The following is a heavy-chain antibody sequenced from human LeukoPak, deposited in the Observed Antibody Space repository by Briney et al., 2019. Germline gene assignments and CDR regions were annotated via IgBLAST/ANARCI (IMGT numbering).Heavy chain of an antibody. V-gene: IGHV3-9*01. CDR2: ITWNSGRI. CDR1: GFTFDDYA. Sequence: PGRSLRLSCAASGFTFDDYAMRWVRQAPGKGLEWVSGITWNSGRIDYADSVKGRFTISRDNAKNSLYLQMNSLRVEDTALYYCVKDTYGSGSYSSPFDYWGQGTLVTVSS. J-gene: IGHJ4*02. D-gene: IGHD3-10*01. CDR3: VKDTYGSGSYSSPFDY.